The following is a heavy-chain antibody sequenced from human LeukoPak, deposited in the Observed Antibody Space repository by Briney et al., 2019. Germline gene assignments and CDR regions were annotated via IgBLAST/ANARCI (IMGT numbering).Heavy chain of an antibody. D-gene: IGHD2-2*01. V-gene: IGHV3-66*01. CDR3: AGGLGYARTY. Sequence: GGSRTLSCVPSGLTVSSNYMSWVRQAPGKGLEWVSVTYSGGSTDYADSVKGRFAISRDNSKNTLYLQMNTLRVEDTAVYYCAGGLGYARTYWGQGTLVTASS. CDR1: GLTVSSNY. J-gene: IGHJ4*02. CDR2: TYSGGST.